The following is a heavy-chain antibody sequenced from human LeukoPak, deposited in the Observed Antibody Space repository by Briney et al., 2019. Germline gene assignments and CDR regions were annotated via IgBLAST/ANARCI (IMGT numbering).Heavy chain of an antibody. Sequence: GESLKISCKGSGYSFTSYWIGWVCQMPGKGLEWMGIIYPGDSDTRYSPSFQGQVTISADKSISTAYLQWSSLKASDTAMYYCARMTTVVSTIDYWAREPWSPSPQ. D-gene: IGHD4-23*01. CDR2: IYPGDSDT. J-gene: IGHJ4*02. V-gene: IGHV5-51*01. CDR3: ARMTTVVSTIDY. CDR1: GYSFTSYW.